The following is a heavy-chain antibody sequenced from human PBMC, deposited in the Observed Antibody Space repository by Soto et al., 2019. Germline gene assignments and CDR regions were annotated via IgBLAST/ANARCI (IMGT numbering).Heavy chain of an antibody. D-gene: IGHD2-2*01. V-gene: IGHV1-69*01. CDR1: GGTSSSYA. CDR2: IIPIFGTA. J-gene: IGHJ4*02. CDR3: ARGSSPYEVVTHDY. Sequence: QVQLVQSGAEVKKPGSSVKVSCKASGGTSSSYAISWVRQAPGQGLEWMGGIIPIFGTANYAQKFQGRVTITADESTSSAYMELSSLRSEDTPVYYWARGSSPYEVVTHDYCGQGTLVTVSS.